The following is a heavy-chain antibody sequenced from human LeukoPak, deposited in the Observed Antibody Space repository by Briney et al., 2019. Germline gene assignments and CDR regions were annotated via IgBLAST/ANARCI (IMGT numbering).Heavy chain of an antibody. D-gene: IGHD3-16*02. Sequence: PGGSLRLSCAASGFTFNDYYMTWIRQAPGKGLQWVSYISSSGDIKYYADSVRGRFTVSRDNAKNSLYLQMNSLRAEDTAVYYCARHWGNYRDDWGQGTLVTVSS. CDR2: ISSSGDIK. J-gene: IGHJ4*02. CDR1: GFTFNDYY. CDR3: ARHWGNYRDD. V-gene: IGHV3-11*01.